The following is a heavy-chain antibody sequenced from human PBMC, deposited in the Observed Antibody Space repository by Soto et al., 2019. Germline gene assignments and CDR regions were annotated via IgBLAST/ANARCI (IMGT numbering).Heavy chain of an antibody. Sequence: GGSLRLSCAASGFTFSSYAMSWVRQAPGKGLEWVSAISGNGGSICYADSVKGRFTISRDNSKNSLYLQMNSLRAEDTALYYCAKDHRDFGVVTIPVYFDYWGQGTLVTVSS. CDR1: GFTFSSYA. D-gene: IGHD3-3*01. CDR3: AKDHRDFGVVTIPVYFDY. J-gene: IGHJ4*02. CDR2: ISGNGGSI. V-gene: IGHV3-23*01.